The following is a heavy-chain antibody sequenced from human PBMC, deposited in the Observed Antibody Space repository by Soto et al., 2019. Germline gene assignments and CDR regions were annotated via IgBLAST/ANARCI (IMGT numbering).Heavy chain of an antibody. J-gene: IGHJ4*02. D-gene: IGHD3-16*02. CDR1: GFTFSSYS. V-gene: IGHV3-21*01. CDR2: ISSSSSYI. Sequence: EVQLVESGGGLVKPGGSLRLSCAASGFTFSSYSMNWVRQAPGKGLEWVSSISSSSSYIYYADSVKGRFTISRDNAKNSLYLQMNSLRAEDTAVYYCALVPELHLWELSYFDYRGQGTLVTVSS. CDR3: ALVPELHLWELSYFDY.